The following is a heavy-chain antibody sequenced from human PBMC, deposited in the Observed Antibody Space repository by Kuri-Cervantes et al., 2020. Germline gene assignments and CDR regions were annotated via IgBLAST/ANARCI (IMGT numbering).Heavy chain of an antibody. J-gene: IGHJ4*02. CDR1: GFTFSSYS. CDR2: ISSSSSTI. CDR3: ARKVINTSGLDY. V-gene: IGHV3-48*04. Sequence: GGSLRLSCAASGFTFSSYSMNWVRQAPGKGLEWVSYISSSSSTIYYADSVKGRFTISRDNSKDTLYLQLSSLRPDDTGVYYCARKVINTSGLDYWGQGTLVTVSS. D-gene: IGHD3-22*01.